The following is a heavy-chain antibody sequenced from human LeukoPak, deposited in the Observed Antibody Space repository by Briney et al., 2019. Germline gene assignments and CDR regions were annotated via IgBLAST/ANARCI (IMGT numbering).Heavy chain of an antibody. J-gene: IGHJ4*02. CDR2: ISGSGGST. D-gene: IGHD3-10*01. CDR1: GFTFSSYA. Sequence: PGGSLRLSCAASGFTFSSYAMSWVRQAPGKGLEWVSAISGSGGSTYYADSVKGRFTISRDNSKNTLYLQMNSLRAEDTAVYYCAKDRTMVRQKYYFDYWGQGTLVTVSS. CDR3: AKDRTMVRQKYYFDY. V-gene: IGHV3-23*01.